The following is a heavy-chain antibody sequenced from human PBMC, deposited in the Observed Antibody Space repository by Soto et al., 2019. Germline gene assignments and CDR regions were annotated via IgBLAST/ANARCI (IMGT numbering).Heavy chain of an antibody. Sequence: QVQLVQSGAEVKKPGSSVKVSCKASGGTFSSYAINWVRQAPGQGLEWMGGIIPIFGTADYAQKFQGRVTTTADESTTTAYMQLSSRRSADTAVYYYSSVAAKNYYYGMDVWGQGTTVTVSS. D-gene: IGHD1-26*01. CDR1: GGTFSSYA. J-gene: IGHJ6*02. CDR2: IIPIFGTA. V-gene: IGHV1-69*12. CDR3: SSVAAKNYYYGMDV.